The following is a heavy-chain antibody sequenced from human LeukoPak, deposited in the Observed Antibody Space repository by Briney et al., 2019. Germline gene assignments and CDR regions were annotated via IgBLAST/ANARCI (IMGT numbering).Heavy chain of an antibody. D-gene: IGHD3-22*01. CDR3: ARDRAVSDYYEGYFEH. V-gene: IGHV3-21*04. CDR1: RFTFRRYC. Sequence: KPGGSLSLXWPPSRFTFRRYCMKWVRPAPGEGLEWVSSMRRRSSYINHTHSVEGPCTISRHNAEHPLYLEMKSLRAEDTAVYYCARDRAVSDYYEGYFEHWGQGTLVTVSS. J-gene: IGHJ1*01. CDR2: MRRRSSYI.